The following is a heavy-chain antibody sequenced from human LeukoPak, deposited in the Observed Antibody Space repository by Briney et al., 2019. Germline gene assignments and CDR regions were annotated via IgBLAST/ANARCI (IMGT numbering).Heavy chain of an antibody. CDR2: INPNSGGT. J-gene: IGHJ4*02. D-gene: IGHD2-2*02. CDR3: ARLGYCSSTSCYSDPPYDY. Sequence: ASVKVSCKVSGYTFNDYYMHWVRQAPGQGLEWMGRINPNSGGTNYAQKFQGRVTMTRDTSISTAYMELSRLRSDDTAVYYCARLGYCSSTSCYSDPPYDYWGQGTLVTVSS. CDR1: GYTFNDYY. V-gene: IGHV1-2*06.